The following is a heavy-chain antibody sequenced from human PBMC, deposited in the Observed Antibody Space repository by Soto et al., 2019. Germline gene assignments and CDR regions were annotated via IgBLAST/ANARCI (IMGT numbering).Heavy chain of an antibody. CDR1: GYTFTTYY. J-gene: IGHJ5*02. D-gene: IGHD2-15*01. V-gene: IGHV1-46*01. CDR2: INPSGGST. CDR3: ARGYCSGGSRAEYCWFDP. Sequence: GASVKVSCKASGYTFTTYYMHWVRQAPGQGLEWMGIINPSGGSTSYAQKFQGRVTMTRDTSTSTVYMELSSLRSEDTAVYYCARGYCSGGSRAEYCWFDPWGQGTLVTVSS.